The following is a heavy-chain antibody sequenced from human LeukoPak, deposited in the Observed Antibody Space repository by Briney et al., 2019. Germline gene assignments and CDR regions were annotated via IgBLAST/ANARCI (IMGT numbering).Heavy chain of an antibody. CDR3: AYTWYNWFDP. Sequence: PGGSLRLSCAASGFTFSSYAMHWVRQAPGKGLEWVAVISYDGSNKYYADSVKGRFTISRDNSKNTLYLQMNSLRAEDTAVYYCAYTWYNWFDPWGQGTLVTVSS. CDR2: ISYDGSNK. V-gene: IGHV3-30-3*01. CDR1: GFTFSSYA. D-gene: IGHD2-2*02. J-gene: IGHJ5*02.